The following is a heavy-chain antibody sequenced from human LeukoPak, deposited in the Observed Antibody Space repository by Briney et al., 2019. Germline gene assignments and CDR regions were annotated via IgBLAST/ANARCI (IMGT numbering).Heavy chain of an antibody. J-gene: IGHJ3*02. CDR3: ARVEEASAFDI. D-gene: IGHD5-24*01. CDR1: GFTFSSYS. V-gene: IGHV3-21*01. CDR2: ISSSSSYI. Sequence: GGSLRLSCAASGFTFSSYSMSWVRQAPGKGLEWVSSISSSSSYIYQADSVKGRFTISRDNAKNTLYLQMNSLRAEDTDVYYCARVEEASAFDIWGQGTMVTVSS.